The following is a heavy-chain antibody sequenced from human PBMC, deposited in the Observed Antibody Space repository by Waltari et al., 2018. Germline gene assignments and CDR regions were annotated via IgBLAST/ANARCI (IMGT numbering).Heavy chain of an antibody. J-gene: IGHJ4*02. Sequence: QVQLQESGPGLVKPSETLSLTCTVSGGPISSYYWSWIRQPPGKGLEWIGYIYYSGSTNYNPSLKSRVTISVDTSKNQFSLKLSSVTAADTAVYYCASSGIAARLDFDYWGQGTLVTVSS. CDR3: ASSGIAARLDFDY. V-gene: IGHV4-59*01. CDR2: IYYSGST. D-gene: IGHD6-6*01. CDR1: GGPISSYY.